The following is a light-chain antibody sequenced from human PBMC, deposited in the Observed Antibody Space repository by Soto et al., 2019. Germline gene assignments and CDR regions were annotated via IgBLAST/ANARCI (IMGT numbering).Light chain of an antibody. CDR1: QSVSSIY. CDR2: ATS. J-gene: IGKJ5*01. Sequence: EIVLTQSPCTLSLSPGERATLSCRASQSVSSIYLAWYQQKPGQAPSLLIYATSSRATGIPDRFSGRGSGTDFSLTISRLEPEDFAVYYCQQYGSSPITFGQGTRLEI. CDR3: QQYGSSPIT. V-gene: IGKV3-20*01.